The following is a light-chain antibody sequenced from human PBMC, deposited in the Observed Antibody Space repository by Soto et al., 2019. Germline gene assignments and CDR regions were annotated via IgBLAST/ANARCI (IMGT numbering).Light chain of an antibody. J-gene: IGLJ2*01. V-gene: IGLV1-51*01. CDR1: SYNIGNNY. CDR2: DNN. CDR3: GTWYSSLSAVV. Sequence: QSVLTQPPSVSAAPGQKVTISCSGSSYNIGNNYVSWYQQLPGTAPKLLIYDNNKRPSGIPDRFSGSKSGTSATLGITGLQTGDEADDYCGTWYSSLSAVVFGGGTKVTVL.